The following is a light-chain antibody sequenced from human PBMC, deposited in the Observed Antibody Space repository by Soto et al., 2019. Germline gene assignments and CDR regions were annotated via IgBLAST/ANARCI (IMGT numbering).Light chain of an antibody. Sequence: EIVLTQSPATLSLSPGERATLSCRASQSISSYLAWYQQKPGQAPRLLIYDASNRATAIPARFSGSGSGTDFTLTISSLVPEDFALYYCQQRSNWPRTFGQGTKV. CDR3: QQRSNWPRT. V-gene: IGKV3-11*01. CDR2: DAS. CDR1: QSISSY. J-gene: IGKJ1*01.